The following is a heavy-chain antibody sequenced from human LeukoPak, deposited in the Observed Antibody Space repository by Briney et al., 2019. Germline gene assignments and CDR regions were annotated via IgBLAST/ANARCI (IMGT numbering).Heavy chain of an antibody. CDR3: ARDGYYDFWSGWDHDAFDI. Sequence: SETLSLTCAVYGGSFSGYYWSWIRQPAGKGLEWIGRIYTSGSTNYNPSLKSRVTMSVDTSKNQFSLKLSSVTAADTAVYYCARDGYYDFWSGWDHDAFDIWGQGTMVTVSS. V-gene: IGHV4-4*07. J-gene: IGHJ3*02. CDR2: IYTSGST. D-gene: IGHD3-3*01. CDR1: GGSFSGYY.